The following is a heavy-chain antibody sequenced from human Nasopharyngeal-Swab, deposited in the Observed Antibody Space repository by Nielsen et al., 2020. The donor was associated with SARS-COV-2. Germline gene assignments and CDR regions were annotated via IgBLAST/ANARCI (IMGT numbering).Heavy chain of an antibody. CDR3: ARGGLSYYYYPLDV. Sequence: SETLSLTCGVYGGSVSGSSWSWIRQPPGRGLEWIGDLTHDGSTTYNASFWGRSAITSDRSSNQVSLRVNSMTAADSALYFCARGGLSYYYYPLDVWGQGTTVTVSS. D-gene: IGHD2-21*01. J-gene: IGHJ6*02. V-gene: IGHV4-34*01. CDR2: LTHDGST. CDR1: GGSVSGSS.